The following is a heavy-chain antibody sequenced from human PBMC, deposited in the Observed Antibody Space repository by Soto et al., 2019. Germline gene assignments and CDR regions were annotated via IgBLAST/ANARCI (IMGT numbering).Heavy chain of an antibody. D-gene: IGHD2-2*01. V-gene: IGHV1-2*04. CDR1: GCTFTGYS. CDR3: ARTLVVPAAGTAPGYYYYGMDV. J-gene: IGHJ6*02. Sequence: GAAVKVCCKASGCTFTGYSMHWVRQATGQGLEWMGWINPNSGGTNYAQKFQGWVTMTRDTSISTAYMELSRLRSDDTAVYYCARTLVVPAAGTAPGYYYYGMDVWGQGTTVTVSS. CDR2: INPNSGGT.